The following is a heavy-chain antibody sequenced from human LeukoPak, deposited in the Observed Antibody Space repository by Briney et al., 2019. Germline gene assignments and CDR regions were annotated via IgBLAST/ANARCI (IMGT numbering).Heavy chain of an antibody. CDR1: GGSISSSSYY. D-gene: IGHD6-19*01. J-gene: IGHJ5*02. CDR3: ARLSRVAGRLNGIDP. Sequence: SETLSLTCTVSGGSISSSSYYWGWIRQPPGKGLEWIGTIPYSGSTYYNPSLKSRVIISVDTSKNQFSLKVSSVTAADTAVYYCARLSRVAGRLNGIDPWGQGILVTVSS. CDR2: IPYSGST. V-gene: IGHV4-39*01.